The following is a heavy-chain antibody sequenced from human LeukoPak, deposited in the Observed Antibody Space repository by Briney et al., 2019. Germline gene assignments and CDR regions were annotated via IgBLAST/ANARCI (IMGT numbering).Heavy chain of an antibody. CDR3: GRGVTTSDY. Sequence: GGSLRLSCAASGFTVSNNYMSWVRQAPGKELEWVSVIYAGGSTYSADSVKGRFTISRDNSKNTLYLQMNSLGAEDTAVYYCGRGVTTSDYWGQGTLVTVSS. CDR2: IYAGGST. CDR1: GFTVSNNY. D-gene: IGHD4-17*01. J-gene: IGHJ4*02. V-gene: IGHV3-66*01.